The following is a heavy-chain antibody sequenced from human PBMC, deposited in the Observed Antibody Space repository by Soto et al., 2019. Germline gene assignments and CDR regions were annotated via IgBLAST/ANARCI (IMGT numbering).Heavy chain of an antibody. CDR2: ISPSGDTK. V-gene: IGHV3-11*04. D-gene: IGHD6-19*01. J-gene: IGHJ6*02. Sequence: PGGSLRLSCAASGFSFSDFYMSWIRQAPGKGLQWVSYISPSGDTKYYADSVKGRFTISRDNSKNTLYLQMNSLRAEDTAVYYCARGRERIAVAPHGNYYGMDVLGQGTTVTV. CDR1: GFSFSDFY. CDR3: ARGRERIAVAPHGNYYGMDV.